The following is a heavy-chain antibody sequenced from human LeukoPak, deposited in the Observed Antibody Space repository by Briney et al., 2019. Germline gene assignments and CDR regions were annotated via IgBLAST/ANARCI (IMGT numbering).Heavy chain of an antibody. J-gene: IGHJ4*02. CDR1: GFTFSSYG. D-gene: IGHD4-17*01. CDR3: AKARYRMTTVTPSDY. CDR2: ISGSGGST. V-gene: IGHV3-23*01. Sequence: PGGSLRLSCAASGFTFSSYGMSWVRQAPGKGLEWVSAISGSGGSTYYADSVKGRFTISRDNSKNTLYLQMNSLRAEDTAVYYCAKARYRMTTVTPSDYWGQGTLVTVSS.